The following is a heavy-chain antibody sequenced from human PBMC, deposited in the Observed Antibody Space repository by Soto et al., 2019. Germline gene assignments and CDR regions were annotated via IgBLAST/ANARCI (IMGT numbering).Heavy chain of an antibody. CDR1: GGSIGSSNSY. CDR3: ARHSAQWVQTKFDL. J-gene: IGHJ5*02. D-gene: IGHD1-1*01. V-gene: IGHV4-39*01. Sequence: QLQLQESDPGLVKPSETLSLTCTVSGGSIGSSNSYWGWIRQPPGKGLEWIGSIYSGGSTYYNPSLQSRVTISVDTSKDQFSLNLASVTAADTALYYCARHSAQWVQTKFDLWGRGTLVTVSS. CDR2: IYSGGST.